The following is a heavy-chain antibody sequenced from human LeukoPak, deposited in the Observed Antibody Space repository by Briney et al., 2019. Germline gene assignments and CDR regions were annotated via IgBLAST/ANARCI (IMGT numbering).Heavy chain of an antibody. V-gene: IGHV1-2*02. J-gene: IGHJ4*02. CDR2: INPNSGGT. CDR3: ARVWPCSNGVCPDVFEY. CDR1: GYTFIDYY. Sequence: GASVKVSCKASGYTFIDYYIHWVRQAPGQGLEWMGWINPNSGGTYYAQKFQGRVTMTRDTSISSAYMELSSLRSDDTAVYYCARVWPCSNGVCPDVFEYWGQGTLVTVSS. D-gene: IGHD2-8*01.